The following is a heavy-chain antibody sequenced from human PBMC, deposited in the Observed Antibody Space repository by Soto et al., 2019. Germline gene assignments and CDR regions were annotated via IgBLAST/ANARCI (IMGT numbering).Heavy chain of an antibody. Sequence: ASVKVSCKASGGTFSSYTISWVRQAPGQGLEWMGRIIPILGIANYAQKFQGRVTITADKSTSTAYMELSSLRSEDTAVYYCARDSGYDSDDAFDIWGQGTMVTVSS. CDR3: ARDSGYDSDDAFDI. V-gene: IGHV1-69*04. J-gene: IGHJ3*02. CDR1: GGTFSSYT. CDR2: IIPILGIA. D-gene: IGHD5-12*01.